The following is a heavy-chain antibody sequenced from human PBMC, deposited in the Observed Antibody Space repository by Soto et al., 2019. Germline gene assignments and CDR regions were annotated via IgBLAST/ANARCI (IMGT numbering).Heavy chain of an antibody. J-gene: IGHJ4*02. CDR2: MTATGVSI. Sequence: EVQLLESGGGLVQPGGSLRLSCVASGFSFSGYAMSWVRQAPGKGLVWVSSMTATGVSIYYADSVRGRFTISRDNSKNTLYLQMSRLRAQETARYYCAKDSIPYSSSYDLDHWGRGALVAVSS. CDR3: AKDSIPYSSSYDLDH. CDR1: GFSFSGYA. V-gene: IGHV3-23*01. D-gene: IGHD6-6*01.